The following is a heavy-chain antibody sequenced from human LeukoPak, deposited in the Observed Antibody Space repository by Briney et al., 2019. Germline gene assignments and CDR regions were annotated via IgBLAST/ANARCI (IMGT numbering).Heavy chain of an antibody. CDR2: ISSSSSYI. Sequence: GGSLRLSCAASGFTFSSYSMNWVRQAPGKGLEWVSSISSSSSYIYYADSVKGRFTISRDNAKNSLYLQMNSLRAEDTAVYYCARAYYDSSGYYPFDYWGQGILVTVSS. J-gene: IGHJ4*02. V-gene: IGHV3-21*01. CDR1: GFTFSSYS. D-gene: IGHD3-22*01. CDR3: ARAYYDSSGYYPFDY.